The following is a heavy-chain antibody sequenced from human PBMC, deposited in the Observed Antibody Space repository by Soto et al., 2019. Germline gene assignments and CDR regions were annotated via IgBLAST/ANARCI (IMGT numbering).Heavy chain of an antibody. Sequence: SETLSLTCAVSGGSINTFDFSWSWIRQPPGRGLEWIGSIYQRGRTYYIPSLKSRVTMSLEKSKNQFSLKINSVVAADTAIYYCAREMTIFGVAPGGGGYVW. CDR3: AREMTIFGVAPGGGGYV. CDR1: GGSINTFDFS. J-gene: IGHJ6*01. V-gene: IGHV4-30-2*01. CDR2: IYQRGRT. D-gene: IGHD3-3*01.